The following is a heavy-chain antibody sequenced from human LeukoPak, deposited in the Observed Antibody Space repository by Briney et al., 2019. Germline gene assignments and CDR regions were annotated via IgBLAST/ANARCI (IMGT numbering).Heavy chain of an antibody. J-gene: IGHJ5*02. CDR2: IYYSGST. D-gene: IGHD6-19*01. Sequence: PSETLSLTCTVSGGSISSYYWSWIRQPPGKGLEWIGYIYYSGSTNYNPSLKSRVTISVDTSKNQFSLKLSSVTAADTAVYYCARVWVRGSGWYHARSLGGWFDPWGQGTLVTVSS. V-gene: IGHV4-59*01. CDR1: GGSISSYY. CDR3: ARVWVRGSGWYHARSLGGWFDP.